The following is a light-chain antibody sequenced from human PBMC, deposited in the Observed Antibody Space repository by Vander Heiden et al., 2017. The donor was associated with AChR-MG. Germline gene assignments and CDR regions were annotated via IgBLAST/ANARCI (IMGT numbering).Light chain of an antibody. Sequence: QSALTQPASVSGSPGQSITISCTGSSSDVGGYNFVSWYQQHPGKAPKPMIYEVSNRPSRISDRFSGSKSGNTASLTISGLQAEDEADYYCSSYTNSSTLVVFGGGTKLTVL. CDR1: SSDVGGYNF. CDR3: SSYTNSSTLVV. CDR2: EVS. V-gene: IGLV2-14*01. J-gene: IGLJ2*01.